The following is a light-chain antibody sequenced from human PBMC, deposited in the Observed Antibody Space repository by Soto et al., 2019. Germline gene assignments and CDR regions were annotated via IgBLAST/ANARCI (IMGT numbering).Light chain of an antibody. V-gene: IGKV3-15*01. CDR1: QSVSSN. Sequence: EIVMTQSPATLSVSPGERATLSCRASQSVSSNLAWYRQKPGQAPRLLIYGASTRATGTAARFSGSGSGTEFTLTISSLQSEDFAVYYCQHYNNWPPGGFTFGPGTKVDIK. J-gene: IGKJ3*01. CDR2: GAS. CDR3: QHYNNWPPGGFT.